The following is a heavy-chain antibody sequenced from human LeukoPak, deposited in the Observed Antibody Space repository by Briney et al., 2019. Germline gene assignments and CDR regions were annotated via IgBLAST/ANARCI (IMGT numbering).Heavy chain of an antibody. CDR3: ARSDTMVRGVMDV. CDR1: GGSISSYY. V-gene: IGHV4-59*01. CDR2: IYYSGST. J-gene: IGHJ6*04. D-gene: IGHD3-10*01. Sequence: SETLSLTCTVSGGSISSYYWSWIRQPPGKGLEWIGYIYYSGSTNYNPSLKSRVTISVDTSKNQFSLKLSSVTAADTAVYYCARSDTMVRGVMDVWGKGTTVTVSS.